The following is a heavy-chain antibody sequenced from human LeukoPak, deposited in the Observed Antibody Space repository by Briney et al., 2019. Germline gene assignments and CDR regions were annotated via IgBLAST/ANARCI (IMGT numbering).Heavy chain of an antibody. CDR2: IKQDGSEK. J-gene: IGHJ6*03. D-gene: IGHD3-22*01. CDR1: GFTFSSYW. CDR3: ARDPSGYKHYYMDV. V-gene: IGHV3-7*01. Sequence: GGSLRLSCATSGFTFSSYWMNWVRQAPGKGLEWVANIKQDGSEKYYVDSVKGRFTISRDNAKNSLYLQMNSLRADDTAVYYCARDPSGYKHYYMDVWGKGTTVTVSS.